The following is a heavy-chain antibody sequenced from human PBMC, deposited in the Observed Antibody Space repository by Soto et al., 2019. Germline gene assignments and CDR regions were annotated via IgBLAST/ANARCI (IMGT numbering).Heavy chain of an antibody. D-gene: IGHD6-19*01. CDR3: ASVRIAVAGPTPYYYYGMDV. J-gene: IGHJ6*02. CDR1: GYTFTSYG. V-gene: IGHV1-18*04. Sequence: ASVKVSCKASGYTFTSYGIRWVRQAPGQGLEWMGWISAYNGNTNYAQQLQGRVTMTTDTSTSTAYMELRSLRSDDTAVYYCASVRIAVAGPTPYYYYGMDVWGQGTTVTVSS. CDR2: ISAYNGNT.